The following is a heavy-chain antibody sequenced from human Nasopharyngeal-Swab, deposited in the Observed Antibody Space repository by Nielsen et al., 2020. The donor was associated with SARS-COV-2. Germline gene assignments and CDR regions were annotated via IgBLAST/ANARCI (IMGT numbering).Heavy chain of an antibody. CDR2: IGAYNGNT. CDR3: ARHGVAEDY. D-gene: IGHD3-3*01. V-gene: IGHV1-18*01. Sequence: ASVKVSCKASGYIFTSYDISWVRQARGQGLEWMGWIGAYNGNTNYAQKFQDRVTMTTETSKSTVYMELRRLRSDDTAVYYCARHGVAEDYWGQGTLVTVSS. J-gene: IGHJ4*02. CDR1: GYIFTSYD.